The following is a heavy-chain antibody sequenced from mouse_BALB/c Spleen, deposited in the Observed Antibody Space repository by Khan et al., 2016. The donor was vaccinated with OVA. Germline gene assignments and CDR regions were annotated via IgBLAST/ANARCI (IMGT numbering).Heavy chain of an antibody. CDR1: GYTFTSYW. CDR3: ARQNYSVNSYYAMDY. Sequence: DLVKPGASVKLSCKASGYTFTSYWINWIQQRPGQGLEWIGRIGPGSGSTDYNEMFRDKATLTVDTSSSTVYIQLSSLSSEDSAVYCCARQNYSVNSYYAMDYWGQGTSVTVSS. J-gene: IGHJ4*01. V-gene: IGHV1S41*01. CDR2: IGPGSGST. D-gene: IGHD2-1*01.